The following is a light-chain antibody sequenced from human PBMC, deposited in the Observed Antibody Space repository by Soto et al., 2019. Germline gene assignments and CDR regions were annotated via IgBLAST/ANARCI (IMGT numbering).Light chain of an antibody. J-gene: IGKJ1*01. CDR1: QSVSSSY. CDR2: GAS. V-gene: IGKV3-20*01. CDR3: QQNGSSRT. Sequence: EIVLTQSPGTLSLSPGERATLSCRASQSVSSSYLAWYQQQPGQAHRLLIYGASSRATGIPDRFSGSGSGTYFTLTSSRLEHEDFAVYYCQQNGSSRTFGQGTKVEIK.